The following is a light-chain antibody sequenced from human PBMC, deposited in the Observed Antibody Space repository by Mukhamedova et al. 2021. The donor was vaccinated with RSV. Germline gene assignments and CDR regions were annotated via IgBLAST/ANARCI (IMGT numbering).Light chain of an antibody. CDR2: GAS. Sequence: GERATLSCRASQSVSSNLAWYQQKPGQAPRLLIYGASTRATGIPARFSGSGSGTEFTLTISSLQSEDFAVYYCQPYNNWPLTFGGG. CDR1: QSVSSN. CDR3: QPYNNWPLT. J-gene: IGKJ4*01. V-gene: IGKV3-15*01.